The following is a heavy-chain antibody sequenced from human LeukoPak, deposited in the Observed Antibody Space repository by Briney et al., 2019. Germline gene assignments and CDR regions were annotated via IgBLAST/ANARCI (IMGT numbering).Heavy chain of an antibody. D-gene: IGHD1-26*01. J-gene: IGHJ4*02. CDR2: VHKSGST. CDR3: AKEIVGAPTPGAY. Sequence: SETLSLTCGVSTDSITSNWWSWVRQPLGKGLEWIGEVHKSGSTNYYPSLQSRVTISIDKSKNQIALELTSVTAADTAVYYCAKEIVGAPTPGAYWGQGILVTVSS. V-gene: IGHV4-4*02. CDR1: TDSITSNW.